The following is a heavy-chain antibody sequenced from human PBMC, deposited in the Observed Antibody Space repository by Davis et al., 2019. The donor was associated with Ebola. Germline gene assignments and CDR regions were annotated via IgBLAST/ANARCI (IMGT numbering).Heavy chain of an antibody. CDR2: IWYDGSNE. D-gene: IGHD3-9*01. Sequence: PGGSLRLSCAASGFTFSSFGMHWVRQAPGKGLVWVALIWYDGSNEYYADSVKGRFTISRDNSKSTLFLQMNSLRAEDTAVYYCAAINYDIFTGYYQDYWGQGTQVTVSS. CDR3: AAINYDIFTGYYQDY. V-gene: IGHV3-33*01. CDR1: GFTFSSFG. J-gene: IGHJ4*02.